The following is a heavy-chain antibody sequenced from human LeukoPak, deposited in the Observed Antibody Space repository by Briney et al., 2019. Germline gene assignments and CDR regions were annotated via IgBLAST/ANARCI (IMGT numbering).Heavy chain of an antibody. CDR2: IYPGDSDT. CDR3: ARQGASYDFWSGYYRGEAFDI. D-gene: IGHD3-3*01. Sequence: GESLKISCKGSGYSFTSYWIGWVRQMPGKGLECMGIIYPGDSDTRYSPSFQGQVTISVDKSIGTAYLQWSSLKASDTAMYYCARQGASYDFWSGYYRGEAFDIWGQGTMVTVSS. CDR1: GYSFTSYW. V-gene: IGHV5-51*01. J-gene: IGHJ3*02.